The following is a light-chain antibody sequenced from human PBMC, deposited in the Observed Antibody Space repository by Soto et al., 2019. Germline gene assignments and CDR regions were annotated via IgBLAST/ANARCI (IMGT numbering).Light chain of an antibody. CDR3: CSYAGSYTYV. CDR1: SSDVGGYNY. Sequence: ALTEPRSVSGSPGQSVTDSCTGTSSDVGGYNYVSWYQQHPGKAPKLMIYDVIKRPSGVPDRFSGSKSGNTASLTISGLQAEDEADYYCCSYAGSYTYVFGTGTKVTVL. CDR2: DVI. J-gene: IGLJ1*01. V-gene: IGLV2-11*01.